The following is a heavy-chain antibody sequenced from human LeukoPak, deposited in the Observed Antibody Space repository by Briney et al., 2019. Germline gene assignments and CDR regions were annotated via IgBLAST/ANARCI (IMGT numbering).Heavy chain of an antibody. V-gene: IGHV3-21*01. D-gene: IGHD3-10*01. Sequence: GGSLRLSCAASGFTFSSYSMNWVRQAPGKGLEWVSSIGSSSSYIYYADSVKGRFTISRDNAKNSLYLQVNSLRAEDTAVYYCARVFRGVIITEDNFDYWGQGTLVTVSS. CDR3: ARVFRGVIITEDNFDY. CDR1: GFTFSSYS. J-gene: IGHJ4*02. CDR2: IGSSSSYI.